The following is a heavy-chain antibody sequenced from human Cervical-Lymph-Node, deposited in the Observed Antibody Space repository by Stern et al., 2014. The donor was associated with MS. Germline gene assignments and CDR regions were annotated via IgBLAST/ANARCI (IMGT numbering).Heavy chain of an antibody. V-gene: IGHV3-11*01. J-gene: IGHJ4*02. CDR2: ISATGNTI. CDR1: GFLFNNYY. D-gene: IGHD3-10*01. CDR3: SRMDDSGYIDS. Sequence: VQLVESGGGLVKPGRSLRLSCEASGFLFNNYYMNWIRQAPGKGLEWVTCISATGNTIYDADAVKGRFTITRDDAKNSIYLHMDSLRAEDTAGYYCSRMDDSGYIDSWGQGTLVTVSS.